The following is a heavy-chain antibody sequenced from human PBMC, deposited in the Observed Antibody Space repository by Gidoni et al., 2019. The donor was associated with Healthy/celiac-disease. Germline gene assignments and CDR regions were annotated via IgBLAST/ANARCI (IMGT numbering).Heavy chain of an antibody. V-gene: IGHV4-34*01. J-gene: IGHJ4*02. Sequence: QVQLQQWGAGRLKPSDTLSLPCAVYGGSFSGYYWSWIGQPPGKGLEWIGEINHSGSTNYTPSLKSRVTISVDTSKNQFSLKLSSVTAADTAVYYCARGLQHIVVVTATYYFDYWGQGTLVTVSS. CDR3: ARGLQHIVVVTATYYFDY. D-gene: IGHD2-21*02. CDR1: GGSFSGYY. CDR2: INHSGST.